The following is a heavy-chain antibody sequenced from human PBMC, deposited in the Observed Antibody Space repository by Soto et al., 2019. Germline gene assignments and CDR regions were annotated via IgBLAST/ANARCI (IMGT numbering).Heavy chain of an antibody. V-gene: IGHV3-66*01. CDR3: ARSDYYYGMDV. CDR2: IHSGGNI. Sequence: PGGSLRLSCAASGFTVNNNYMSWVRQAPGKGLEWVSVIHSGGNIYYADSVKGRFTISRDNSKNTLCLELNSLRVEDTAVYYCARSDYYYGMDVWGQGTTVTVSS. CDR1: GFTVNNNY. J-gene: IGHJ6*02.